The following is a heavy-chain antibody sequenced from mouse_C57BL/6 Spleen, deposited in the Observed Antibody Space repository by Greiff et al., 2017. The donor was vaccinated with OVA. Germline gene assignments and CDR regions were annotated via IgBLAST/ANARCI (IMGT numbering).Heavy chain of an antibody. J-gene: IGHJ4*01. CDR3: AREGGIDAMDY. CDR1: GYTFTSYW. CDR2: IDPSDSST. V-gene: IGHV1-59*01. Sequence: QVQLKQPGAELVRPGTSVKLSCKASGYTFTSYWMHWVKQRPGQGLEWLGVIDPSDSSTNSNQKFKGKATLTVDTSSSTAYMQLSSLTSEDSAVYYCAREGGIDAMDYWGQGTSVTVSS.